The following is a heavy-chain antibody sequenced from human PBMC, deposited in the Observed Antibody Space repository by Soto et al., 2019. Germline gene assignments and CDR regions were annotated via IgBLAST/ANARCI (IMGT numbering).Heavy chain of an antibody. CDR1: GFTFSSYS. D-gene: IGHD4-17*01. Sequence: GGSLRLSCAASGFTFSSYSMNWVRQAPGKGLEWLSYISSSISTMHYADSVKGRFTISRDTSKNTLFLQMNSLRAEDTAVYYCAKDRYGDYGGIDYWGQGTMVTVSS. J-gene: IGHJ4*02. V-gene: IGHV3-48*01. CDR2: ISSSISTM. CDR3: AKDRYGDYGGIDY.